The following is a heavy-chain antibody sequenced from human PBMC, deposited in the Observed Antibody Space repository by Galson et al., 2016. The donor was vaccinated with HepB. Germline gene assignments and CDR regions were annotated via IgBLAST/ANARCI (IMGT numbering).Heavy chain of an antibody. CDR1: GFTFSHYW. D-gene: IGHD2-15*01. Sequence: SLRLSCAVSGFTFSHYWMHWVRQAPGKGLVWASRINTDGSGTTYADSVKGRFTISRDNAKNTLYLQMNSLRADDTAVYYCASGPYCHGGSCNMNADYWGQGSLVTVSS. J-gene: IGHJ4*02. CDR2: INTDGSGT. V-gene: IGHV3-74*01. CDR3: ASGPYCHGGSCNMNADY.